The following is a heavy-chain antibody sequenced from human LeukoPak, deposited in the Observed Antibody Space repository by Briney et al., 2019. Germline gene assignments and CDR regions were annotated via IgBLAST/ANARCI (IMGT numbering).Heavy chain of an antibody. CDR2: INHSGRT. J-gene: IGHJ4*02. V-gene: IGHV4-34*01. CDR1: GDSFIGDF. Sequence: SETLSLTCAAYGDSFIGDFWTWIRQPPGKGLEWIGDINHSGRTNYNPSLQTRVSISVDSSNNQFSLTLTSVTAADTAVNVCARTSGFFDSSGFYQQNPYYFQYWGQGVLVTVSS. D-gene: IGHD3-22*01. CDR3: ARTSGFFDSSGFYQQNPYYFQY.